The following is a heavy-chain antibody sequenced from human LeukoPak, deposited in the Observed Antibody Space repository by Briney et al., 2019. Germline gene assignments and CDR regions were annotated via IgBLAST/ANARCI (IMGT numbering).Heavy chain of an antibody. J-gene: IGHJ1*01. D-gene: IGHD5-12*01. CDR2: ISTGGGTI. V-gene: IGHV3-11*01. CDR1: GFNFGDYY. CDR3: ARDDIVSQH. Sequence: GGSLRLSCAASGFNFGDYYMSWIRQAPGKGLEWISYISTGGGTIKYADSVKGRFTISRDNANNYLYLQMDSLRGEDTAVYFCARDDIVSQHWGQGTLVTVSS.